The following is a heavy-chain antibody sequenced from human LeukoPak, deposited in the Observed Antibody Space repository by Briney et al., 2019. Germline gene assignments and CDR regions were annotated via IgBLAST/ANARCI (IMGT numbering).Heavy chain of an antibody. Sequence: PSETLSLTCAVYGGSFSGYYWSWIRQPPGKGLEWIGEINHSGSTNYNPSLKSRVTISVDTSKNQFSLKLSSVTAADTAVYYCARGFGVTMVRGVHAGDYFDYWGQGTLVTVSP. D-gene: IGHD3-10*01. CDR2: INHSGST. J-gene: IGHJ4*02. CDR1: GGSFSGYY. V-gene: IGHV4-34*01. CDR3: ARGFGVTMVRGVHAGDYFDY.